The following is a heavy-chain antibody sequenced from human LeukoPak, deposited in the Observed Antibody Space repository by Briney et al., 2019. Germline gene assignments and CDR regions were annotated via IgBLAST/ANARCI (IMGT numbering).Heavy chain of an antibody. CDR3: AKSVKAVYYFDY. CDR1: GFSISSSSYY. D-gene: IGHD5/OR15-5a*01. CDR2: IYYSGST. Sequence: SETLSLTGTVSGFSISSSSYYWRGIRQPPGKGLQWIGSIYYSGSTYYNPYLKSRVTISVDTSKNQFYLKLSSVTAADTAVYYCAKSVKAVYYFDYWGQGTLVTVSS. V-gene: IGHV4-39*01. J-gene: IGHJ4*02.